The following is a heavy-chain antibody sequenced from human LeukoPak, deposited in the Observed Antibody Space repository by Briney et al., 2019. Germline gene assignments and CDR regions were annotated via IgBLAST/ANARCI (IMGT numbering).Heavy chain of an antibody. CDR1: GFTFNTYA. CDR2: IISSGDDT. D-gene: IGHD3-10*01. CDR3: AKGSRASRPYYFDF. Sequence: GGSLRLSCAASGFTFNTYAMSWVRQAPGKGLEWVSAIISSGDDTYHADSVKGRFTISRDNSKNTLYLQMNGLRAEDTAVYYCAKGSRASRPYYFDFWGQRTLVTVSS. V-gene: IGHV3-23*01. J-gene: IGHJ4*02.